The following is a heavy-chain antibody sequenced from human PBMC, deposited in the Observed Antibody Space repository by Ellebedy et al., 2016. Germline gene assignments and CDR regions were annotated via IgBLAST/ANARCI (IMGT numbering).Heavy chain of an antibody. CDR3: ARADATGREGRGIDI. Sequence: GESLKISXAASGFTFSDHYMDWVRQAPGKGLEWVGRTRNKAKSYTTEYAASVKGRFTISTDDSKNSMSLQMNSLKTEDTAVYYCARADATGREGRGIDIWGQGTTVTVSS. CDR2: TRNKAKSYTT. J-gene: IGHJ3*02. V-gene: IGHV3-72*01. D-gene: IGHD2-15*01. CDR1: GFTFSDHY.